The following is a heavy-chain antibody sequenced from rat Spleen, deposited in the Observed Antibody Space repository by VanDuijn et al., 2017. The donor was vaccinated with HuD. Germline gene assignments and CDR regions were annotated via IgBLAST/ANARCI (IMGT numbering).Heavy chain of an antibody. CDR3: ARSEGVHYYLPFAD. V-gene: IGHV2-43*01. CDR2: IWTGGST. CDR1: GFSLTGYH. D-gene: IGHD1-1*01. J-gene: IGHJ3*01. Sequence: QVQLKESGPGLVQPSQTLSLTCTVSGFSLTGYHVSWVRQPPGKGLEWMGVIWTGGSTTYNSLFKSRLSITRDTSKSQVFLKMNSLQTEDTATYYCARSEGVHYYLPFADWGQGTLVTVSS.